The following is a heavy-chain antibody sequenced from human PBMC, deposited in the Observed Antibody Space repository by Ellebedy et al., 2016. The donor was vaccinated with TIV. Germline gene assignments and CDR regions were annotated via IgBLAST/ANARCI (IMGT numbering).Heavy chain of an antibody. Sequence: MPSETLSLTCTVSGGSISSYYWSWIRQPPGKGLEWIGYIYYSGSTNYNPSLKSRVTISVDTSKNQFSLKLSSVTAAATAVYYCARHQKGSSWYSCWFDPWGQGTLVTVSS. J-gene: IGHJ5*02. CDR2: IYYSGST. CDR1: GGSISSYY. CDR3: ARHQKGSSWYSCWFDP. D-gene: IGHD6-13*01. V-gene: IGHV4-59*08.